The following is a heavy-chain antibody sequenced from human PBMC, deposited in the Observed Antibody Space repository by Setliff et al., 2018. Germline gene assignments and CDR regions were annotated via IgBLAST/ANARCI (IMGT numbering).Heavy chain of an antibody. V-gene: IGHV3-23*01. J-gene: IGHJ4*02. D-gene: IGHD1-26*01. CDR3: AKDGGGTYYSRSDY. Sequence: GGSLRLSCAASGFTFSSFAMTWVRQAPGRGLQWVSVINDSAGSTYYADSVKGRFTISRDNAKNLLYLQMNSLRAEDTAVYYCAKDGGGTYYSRSDYWGQGTLVTVSS. CDR1: GFTFSSFA. CDR2: INDSAGST.